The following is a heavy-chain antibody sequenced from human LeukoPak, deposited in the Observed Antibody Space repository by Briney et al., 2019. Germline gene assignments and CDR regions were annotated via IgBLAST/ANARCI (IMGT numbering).Heavy chain of an antibody. CDR2: ITGYGAT. V-gene: IGHV3-23*01. Sequence: EGSLRLSCAASGFTFSNFAMMWVRQAPGTGLQWVSTITGYGATFYTDSVRGRFTIFRDTSMNTLFLQMNSLGAEDTAVYYCAKGAAAGKVDWFDPWGQATLVTVSS. CDR1: GFTFSNFA. J-gene: IGHJ5*02. D-gene: IGHD6-13*01. CDR3: AKGAAAGKVDWFDP.